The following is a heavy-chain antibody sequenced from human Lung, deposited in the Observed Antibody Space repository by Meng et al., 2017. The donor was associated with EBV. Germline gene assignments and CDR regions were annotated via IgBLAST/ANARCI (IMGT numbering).Heavy chain of an antibody. V-gene: IGHV7-4-1*02. CDR1: GYTFSTYT. J-gene: IGHJ5*02. D-gene: IGHD2/OR15-2a*01. CDR3: ARGGNFDP. Sequence: QGQLLQSGCELKKPGASVKVSCKASGYTFSTYTINWVRQAHGRGLEWMGWISTNTGTPTYTQGFTGRFVFSLDTSVSTAYLQISSLKAEDTAVYYCARGGNFDPWGQGTLVTVSS. CDR2: ISTNTGTP.